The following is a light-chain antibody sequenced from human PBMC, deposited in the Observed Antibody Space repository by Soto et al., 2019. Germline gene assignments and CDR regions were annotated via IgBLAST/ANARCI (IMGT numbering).Light chain of an antibody. V-gene: IGKV3-20*01. J-gene: IGKJ1*01. CDR1: QSVTGNY. CDR2: GAS. CDR3: QHYYTSYTT. Sequence: EIVLTQSPGTLSLSPGEIATLYCGASQSVTGNYLAWYQQKPGQAPRLLIFGASTRATGIPDRFSGSGSGTDFTLTISRLEPEDFAVYYCQHYYTSYTTFGQGTKVDNK.